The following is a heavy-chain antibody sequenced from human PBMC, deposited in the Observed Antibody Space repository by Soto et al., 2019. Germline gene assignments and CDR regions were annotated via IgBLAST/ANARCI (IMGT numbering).Heavy chain of an antibody. D-gene: IGHD6-13*01. CDR2: INHSGST. J-gene: IGHJ4*02. Sequence: PSETLSLTCAVYGGSFSGYYWSWIRQPPGKGLEWIGEINHSGSTNYNPSLKSRVTISVDASKNQFSLKLSSVTAADTAVYYCARGHVAAAGNGAWGEYYFDYWGQGTLVTVSS. V-gene: IGHV4-34*01. CDR3: ARGHVAAAGNGAWGEYYFDY. CDR1: GGSFSGYY.